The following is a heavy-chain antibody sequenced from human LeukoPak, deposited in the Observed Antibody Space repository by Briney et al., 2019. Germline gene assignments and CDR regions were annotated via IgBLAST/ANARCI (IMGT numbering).Heavy chain of an antibody. Sequence: GGFLRLSCAASGFTFSSYGMHWVRQAPGKGLEWVAVISYDGSNKYYADSVKGRFTISRDNSKNTLYLQMNSLRAEDTAVYYCARDLSSRDAYWGQGTLVTVSS. D-gene: IGHD6-13*01. CDR1: GFTFSSYG. V-gene: IGHV3-30*03. CDR2: ISYDGSNK. J-gene: IGHJ4*02. CDR3: ARDLSSRDAY.